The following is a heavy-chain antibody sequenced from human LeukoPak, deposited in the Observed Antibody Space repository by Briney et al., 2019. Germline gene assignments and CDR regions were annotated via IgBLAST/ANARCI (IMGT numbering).Heavy chain of an antibody. D-gene: IGHD6-13*01. CDR3: ARDAPIAAAGTGDAFDI. Sequence: PGGSLRLSCAASGFTFSSYGMSWVRQAPGKGLEWVSSISSSSSYIYYADSVKGRFTISRDNAKNSLYLQMNSLRAEDTAVYYCARDAPIAAAGTGDAFDIWGQGTMVTVSS. CDR2: ISSSSSYI. CDR1: GFTFSSYG. J-gene: IGHJ3*02. V-gene: IGHV3-21*01.